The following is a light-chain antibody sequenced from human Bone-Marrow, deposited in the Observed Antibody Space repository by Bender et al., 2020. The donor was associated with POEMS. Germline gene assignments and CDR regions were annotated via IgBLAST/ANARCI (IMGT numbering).Light chain of an antibody. J-gene: IGLJ2*01. CDR1: NIGTKT. Sequence: SYVLTQPPSVSVAPGQTAGLPCGGDNIGTKTVHWFEQKTGQAPNLLLYANNQRAWGISQRFSGSNSGNTATLTISRVEAGDEAYYYCQIWDNDSDQWIFGGGTKLTV. V-gene: IGLV3-21*02. CDR3: QIWDNDSDQWI. CDR2: ANN.